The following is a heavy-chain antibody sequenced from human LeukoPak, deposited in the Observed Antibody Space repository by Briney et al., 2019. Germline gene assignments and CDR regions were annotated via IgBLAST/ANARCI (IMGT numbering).Heavy chain of an antibody. V-gene: IGHV1-8*01. D-gene: IGHD5-18*01. Sequence: ASVKVSCKASGYTFTSFDIFWVRQATGQGLEWMGWMSPNSGNTGSAQKFQGRVTFTIDTSISKSFMELSSLRSEDTAIYYCARGRPDTSVPRTYYMDVWGKGTTVTVSS. CDR1: GYTFTSFD. CDR2: MSPNSGNT. J-gene: IGHJ6*03. CDR3: ARGRPDTSVPRTYYMDV.